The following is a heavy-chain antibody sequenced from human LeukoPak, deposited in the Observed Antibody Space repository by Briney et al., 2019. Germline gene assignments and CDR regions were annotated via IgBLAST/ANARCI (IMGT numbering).Heavy chain of an antibody. CDR2: IDYSGNT. D-gene: IGHD3/OR15-3a*01. J-gene: IGHJ4*02. V-gene: IGHV4-39*01. CDR3: ARQTGSGLFILP. CDR1: GVSISSSNSY. Sequence: SETLSLTCTVSGVSISSSNSYWGWIRQPPGKGLEWIGSIDYSGNTYYNASLKSQVSISRNTSKNQFSLRLTSVTAADTAVYYCARQTGSGLFILPGGQGTLVTVSS.